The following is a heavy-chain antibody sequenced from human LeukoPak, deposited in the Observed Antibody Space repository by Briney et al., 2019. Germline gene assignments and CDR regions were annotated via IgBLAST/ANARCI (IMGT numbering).Heavy chain of an antibody. CDR1: GYTFTSYG. V-gene: IGHV1-18*01. CDR3: ARDPVSSSWYLGYYYYYYMDV. CDR2: ISAYNGNT. J-gene: IGHJ6*03. D-gene: IGHD6-13*01. Sequence: AAVKVSCKASGYTFTSYGISWVRQAPGQGLEWMGWISAYNGNTNYAQKLQGRVTMTTDTSTSTAYMELSRLRSDDTAVYYCARDPVSSSWYLGYYYYYYMDVWGKGTTVTVSS.